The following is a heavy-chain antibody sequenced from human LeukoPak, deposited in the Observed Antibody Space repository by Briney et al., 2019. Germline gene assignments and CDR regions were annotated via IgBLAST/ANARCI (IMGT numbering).Heavy chain of an antibody. CDR1: GFTFSSYW. CDR2: IKEDGSEK. D-gene: IGHD6-13*01. Sequence: GGSLKLSCAASGFTFSSYWMTWVRQAPGKGLEWVANIKEDGSEKYYVDSVKGRFTISRDNAKNSLYLQMNSLRAEDTAMYYCAREGIATFDYWGQGTLVTVSS. J-gene: IGHJ4*02. V-gene: IGHV3-7*01. CDR3: AREGIATFDY.